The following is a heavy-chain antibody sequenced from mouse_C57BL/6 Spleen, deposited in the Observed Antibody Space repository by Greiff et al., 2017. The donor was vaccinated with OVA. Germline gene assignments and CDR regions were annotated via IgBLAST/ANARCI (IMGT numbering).Heavy chain of an antibody. CDR3: ARWGAYDYILFDY. J-gene: IGHJ2*01. CDR2: IYPGDGDT. Sequence: VQLQQSGPELVKPGASVKISCKASGYAFSSSWMNWVKQRPGQGLEWIGRIYPGDGDTNYNGKFKGKATLTADKSSSTAYMQLSSLTSEDAAVYFGARWGAYDYILFDYWGQGTTLTVSS. CDR1: GYAFSSSW. D-gene: IGHD2-4*01. V-gene: IGHV1-82*01.